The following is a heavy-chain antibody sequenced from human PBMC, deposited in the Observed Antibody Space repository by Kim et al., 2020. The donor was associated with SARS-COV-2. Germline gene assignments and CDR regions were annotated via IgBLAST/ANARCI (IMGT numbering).Heavy chain of an antibody. CDR2: ISAYNGNT. V-gene: IGHV1-18*01. Sequence: ASVKVSCKASGYTFTSYGISWVRQAPGQGLEWMGWISAYNGNTNYAQKLQGRVTMTTDTSTSTAYMELRSLRSDDTAVYYCARDRPLIITYDSSGTYYYGMDVWGQGTTVTVSS. CDR3: ARDRPLIITYDSSGTYYYGMDV. D-gene: IGHD3-22*01. J-gene: IGHJ6*02. CDR1: GYTFTSYG.